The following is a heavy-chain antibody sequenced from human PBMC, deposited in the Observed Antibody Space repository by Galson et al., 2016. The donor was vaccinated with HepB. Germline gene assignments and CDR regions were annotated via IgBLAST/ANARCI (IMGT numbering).Heavy chain of an antibody. V-gene: IGHV3-74*01. CDR1: GLTFSSHW. CDR3: RIGTAGIDY. Sequence: SLRLSCAASGLTFSSHWMHWVRQAPGKGLVCVSRLKSDGGGTYYADSVKGRFTISRDNAKNTLYLQMNSLGAEDTAVYYCRIGTAGIDYWGQGTLVTVSS. CDR2: LKSDGGGT. J-gene: IGHJ4*02. D-gene: IGHD6-13*01.